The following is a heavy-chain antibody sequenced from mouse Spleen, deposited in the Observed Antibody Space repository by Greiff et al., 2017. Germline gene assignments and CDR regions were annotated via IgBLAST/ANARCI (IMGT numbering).Heavy chain of an antibody. CDR2: INPNNGGT. CDR1: GYTFTDYN. CDR3: ARIFYYYGCYFDY. J-gene: IGHJ2*01. D-gene: IGHD1-1*01. V-gene: IGHV1-22*01. Sequence: VQLQQSGPELVKPGASVKMSCKASGYTFTDYNMHWVKQSHGKSLEWIGDINPNNGGTSYNQKFKGKATLTVNKSSSTAYMELRSLTSEDSAVYYCARIFYYYGCYFDYWGQGTTLTVSS.